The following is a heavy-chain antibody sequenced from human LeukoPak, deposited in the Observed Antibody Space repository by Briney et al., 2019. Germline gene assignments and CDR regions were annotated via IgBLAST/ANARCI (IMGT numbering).Heavy chain of an antibody. CDR2: ISSSGTTI. V-gene: IGHV3-48*03. CDR1: GFTFSTYE. CDR3: ARGTYSSGWYHY. Sequence: GGSLRLSCAASGFTFSTYEMTWVRQAPGKGLEWVSYISSSGTTIYYADSVKGRFTISRDNANNSLFLQMNTLRAEDTAVYYCARGTYSSGWYHYWGQGTLVTVSS. J-gene: IGHJ4*02. D-gene: IGHD6-19*01.